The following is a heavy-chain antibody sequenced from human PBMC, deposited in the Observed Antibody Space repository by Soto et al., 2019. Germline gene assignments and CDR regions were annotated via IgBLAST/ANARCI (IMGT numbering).Heavy chain of an antibody. J-gene: IGHJ5*02. D-gene: IGHD3-10*01. CDR2: IFDSRSA. V-gene: IGHV4-30-4*01. Sequence: QVQLQESGPGLVKPSQTLSLTCTVSGGAISTDYYYWSWIRQTPGQVLEWIGYIFDSRSAYYNPSLQSRATISMDTSKNQLSLKLNSVTAADTAVYYCARASPGGAGTWFDPWGQGTLVTVSS. CDR1: GGAISTDYYY. CDR3: ARASPGGAGTWFDP.